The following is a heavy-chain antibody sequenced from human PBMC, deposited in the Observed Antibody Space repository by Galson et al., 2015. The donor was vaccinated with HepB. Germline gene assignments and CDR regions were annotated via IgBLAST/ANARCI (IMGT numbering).Heavy chain of an antibody. CDR1: GFTFSSYS. D-gene: IGHD6-6*01. CDR3: AREWGYQQLVPSWFDP. CDR2: ISSSSSYI. V-gene: IGHV3-21*01. J-gene: IGHJ5*02. Sequence: SLRLSCAASGFTFSSYSMNWVRQAPGKGLEWVSSISSSSSYIYYADSVKGRFAISRDNAKNSLYLQMNSLRAEDTAVYYCAREWGYQQLVPSWFDPWGQGTLVTVSS.